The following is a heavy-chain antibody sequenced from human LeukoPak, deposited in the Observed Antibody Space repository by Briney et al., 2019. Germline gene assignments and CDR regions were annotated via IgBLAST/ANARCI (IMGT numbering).Heavy chain of an antibody. J-gene: IGHJ5*02. CDR1: GYTFTSYG. CDR2: ISAYNGNT. V-gene: IGHV1-18*01. D-gene: IGHD1-26*01. CDR3: ARDLQKGAAMVDP. Sequence: ASVKVSCKASGYTFTSYGISWVRQAPGQGLEWMGWISAYNGNTNYAQKLQGRVTMTTDTSTSTAYVELRSLRSDDTAVYYCARDLQKGAAMVDPWGQGTLVTVSS.